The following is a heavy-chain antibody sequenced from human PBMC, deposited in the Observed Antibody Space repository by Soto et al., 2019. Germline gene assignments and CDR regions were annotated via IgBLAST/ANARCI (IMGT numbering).Heavy chain of an antibody. CDR3: ARKLGSCGYCDL. D-gene: IGHD7-27*01. V-gene: IGHV4-4*02. J-gene: IGHJ2*01. CDR1: GYSIRHING. CDR2: IFPSGAT. Sequence: QVQLQESGPGLVKPSGTLSLTCAVSGYSIRHINGWNWVRQPPGKGLEWIGEIFPSGATNYNPSPKRRVTLSNDKAKNHFSLNLSSVTAADTAVYYWARKLGSCGYCDLWGRGTRVTVSS.